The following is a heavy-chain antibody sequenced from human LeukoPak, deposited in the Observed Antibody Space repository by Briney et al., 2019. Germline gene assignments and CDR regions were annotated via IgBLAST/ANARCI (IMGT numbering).Heavy chain of an antibody. CDR3: TKGGRRDILTY. J-gene: IGHJ4*02. Sequence: SETLSLTCTVSGGSTSSYYWSWIRQPPGKGLEWIGYIYDSGSTNYNPSLKSRATISVDTSKNQFSLKLTSVTAADTAVYYCTKGGRRDILTYWGQGSLVTVSP. D-gene: IGHD3-9*01. CDR2: IYDSGST. V-gene: IGHV4-59*01. CDR1: GGSTSSYY.